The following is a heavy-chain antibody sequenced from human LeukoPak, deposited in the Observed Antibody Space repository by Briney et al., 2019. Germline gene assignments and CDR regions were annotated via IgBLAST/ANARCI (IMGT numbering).Heavy chain of an antibody. J-gene: IGHJ5*02. CDR3: ARGFGLGSWFDP. V-gene: IGHV3-33*08. D-gene: IGHD3/OR15-3a*01. CDR1: GFTFSSYG. CDR2: IWYDGSNK. Sequence: PGGSLRLSCAASGFTFSSYGMHWVRQAPGKGLEWVAVIWYDGSNKYYADSVKGRFTISRDNSKNTLYLQMNSLRAEDTAVYYCARGFGLGSWFDPWGQGTLVTVSS.